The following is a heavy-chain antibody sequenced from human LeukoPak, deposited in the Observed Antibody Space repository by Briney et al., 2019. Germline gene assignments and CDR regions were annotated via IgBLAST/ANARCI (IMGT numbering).Heavy chain of an antibody. J-gene: IGHJ4*02. Sequence: PGGSLRLSCAASGFTFDDYAMHWVRQAPGKGLEWVSAISGSGGSTYYADSVKGRFTISRDNSKNTLYLQMNSLRAEDTAVYYCAKAGYSLIYYFDYWGQGTLVTVSS. CDR1: GFTFDDYA. V-gene: IGHV3-23*01. D-gene: IGHD5-18*01. CDR3: AKAGYSLIYYFDY. CDR2: ISGSGGST.